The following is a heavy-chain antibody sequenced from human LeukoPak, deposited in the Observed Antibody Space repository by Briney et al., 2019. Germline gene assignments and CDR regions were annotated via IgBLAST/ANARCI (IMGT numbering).Heavy chain of an antibody. J-gene: IGHJ4*02. Sequence: GGSLRLSCAASGFTFSNYAMSWVRQAPGRGLEWVPGISGSGSSTYYAESVKGRFTISRDNSKKTLYLQMNSLRAEVTAVYYCAKDSRVVLDTPGDYWGQGTLVTVSS. CDR3: AKDSRVVLDTPGDY. CDR1: GFTFSNYA. D-gene: IGHD3/OR15-3a*01. CDR2: ISGSGSST. V-gene: IGHV3-23*01.